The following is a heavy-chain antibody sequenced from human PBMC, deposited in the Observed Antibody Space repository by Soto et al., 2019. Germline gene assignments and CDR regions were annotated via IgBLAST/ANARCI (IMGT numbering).Heavy chain of an antibody. Sequence: SETLSLTCAVYGGSFSGYYWSWIRQPPGKGLEWIGEINHSGSTNYNPSLKSRVTISVDTSKNQFSLKLSSVTAADTAVYYCARVKGIAAAVDYWGQGTLVTVSS. CDR2: INHSGST. V-gene: IGHV4-34*01. CDR3: ARVKGIAAAVDY. CDR1: GGSFSGYY. J-gene: IGHJ4*02. D-gene: IGHD6-13*01.